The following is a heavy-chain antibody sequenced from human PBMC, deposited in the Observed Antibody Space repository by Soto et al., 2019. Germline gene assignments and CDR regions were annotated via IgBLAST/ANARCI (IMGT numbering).Heavy chain of an antibody. CDR3: AILPRDYEGY. CDR2: VNSVGTGA. CDR1: GFNFNIYS. J-gene: IGHJ4*02. Sequence: EVQLVESGGGLVQPGGSLRLSCAASGFNFNIYSMHWVRQAPGKGLVWVSRVNSVGTGAHYADSVKGRFTISRDSAKNTLYLQMNNLRAEDTAVYFCAILPRDYEGYWGQGTLVIVSS. V-gene: IGHV3-74*01. D-gene: IGHD3-22*01.